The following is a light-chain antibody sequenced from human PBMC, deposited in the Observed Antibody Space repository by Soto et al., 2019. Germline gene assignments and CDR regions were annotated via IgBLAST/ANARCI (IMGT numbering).Light chain of an antibody. CDR2: AAS. CDR1: QSIGNF. Sequence: DIQMTQSPPSLSASVGDRVTITCRASQSIGNFLNWYQQRQGQVPKLLIYAASNLHTGVPSRFSGRGSGTDFTLTISSLHPEDVTTYFCQQSHTSPPTFGHGTKVEIK. V-gene: IGKV1-39*01. CDR3: QQSHTSPPT. J-gene: IGKJ1*01.